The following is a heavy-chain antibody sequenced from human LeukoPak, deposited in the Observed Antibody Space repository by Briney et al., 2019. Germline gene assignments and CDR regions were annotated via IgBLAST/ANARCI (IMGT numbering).Heavy chain of an antibody. CDR2: IYYSGSI. CDR1: GGSISSYY. CDR3: ARDRLQYYYYYGMDV. J-gene: IGHJ6*02. V-gene: IGHV4-59*01. Sequence: SETLSLTCTVSGGSISSYYWSWIRQPPGKGLEWIGYIYYSGSINYNPSLKSRVTISVDTSKNQFSLKLSSVTAADTAVYYCARDRLQYYYYYGMDVWGQGTTVTVSS. D-gene: IGHD4-11*01.